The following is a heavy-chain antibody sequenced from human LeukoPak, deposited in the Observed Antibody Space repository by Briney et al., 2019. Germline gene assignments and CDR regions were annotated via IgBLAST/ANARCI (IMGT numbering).Heavy chain of an antibody. J-gene: IGHJ4*02. D-gene: IGHD3-16*02. CDR3: ARGSMHIYHLYTDY. CDR1: GGSFSGYY. V-gene: IGHV3-7*01. Sequence: PSETLSLTCAVYGGSFSGYYWSWIRQPPGKGLEWVASIKQDGSERYYVDSVKGRFTISRDNAKNSLFLQLSSLRVEDTAVYYCARGSMHIYHLYTDYWGQGILVTVSS. CDR2: IKQDGSER.